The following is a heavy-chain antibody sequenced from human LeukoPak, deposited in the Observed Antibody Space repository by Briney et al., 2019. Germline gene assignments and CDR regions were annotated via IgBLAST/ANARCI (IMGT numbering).Heavy chain of an antibody. V-gene: IGHV3-20*04. CDR2: INWNGGST. D-gene: IGHD6-13*01. Sequence: GSLRLSCAASGFTFDDYGMSWVRQAPGKGLEWVSGINWNGGSTGYADSVKGRFTISRDNAKNSLYLQMNSLRAEDTAVYYCAKDQGGIAAAAPFDYWGQGTLVTVSS. CDR1: GFTFDDYG. J-gene: IGHJ4*02. CDR3: AKDQGGIAAAAPFDY.